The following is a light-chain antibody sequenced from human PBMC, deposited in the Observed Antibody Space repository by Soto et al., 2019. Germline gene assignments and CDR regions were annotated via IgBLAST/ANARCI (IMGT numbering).Light chain of an antibody. J-gene: IGLJ1*01. V-gene: IGLV2-8*01. CDR1: SSDVGGHNY. Sequence: QSVLTQPPSASGSPGQSVTISCTGTSSDVGGHNYVSWYQQHPGKAPKLMIYEVTQRPSGVPDRFSGSKSGNTASPTVSGLQAEDEADYYCCSYAGNNNVFGTGTKVT. CDR2: EVT. CDR3: CSYAGNNNV.